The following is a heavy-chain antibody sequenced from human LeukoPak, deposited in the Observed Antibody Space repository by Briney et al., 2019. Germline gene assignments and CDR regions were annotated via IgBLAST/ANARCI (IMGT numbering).Heavy chain of an antibody. Sequence: PSETLSLTCAVYGGSFSGYYWSWIRQPPGKGLEWIGEINHSGSTNYNPSLKSRVTISVDKSKNQFSLKLSSVTAADTAVYYCASLGATENAFDIWGQGTMVTVSS. V-gene: IGHV4-34*01. CDR3: ASLGATENAFDI. D-gene: IGHD1-26*01. CDR2: INHSGST. CDR1: GGSFSGYY. J-gene: IGHJ3*02.